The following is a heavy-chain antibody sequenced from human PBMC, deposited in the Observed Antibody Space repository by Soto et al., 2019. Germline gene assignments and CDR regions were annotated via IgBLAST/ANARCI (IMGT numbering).Heavy chain of an antibody. J-gene: IGHJ4*02. CDR1: GYRFTNYW. CDR2: IYPGDSDT. Sequence: GESLKISCKGSGYRFTNYWIGWVRQMPGKGLEWMGIIYPGDSDTRYNPSFEGQVSISADKSINTAYLQWSSLKPSDTAMYYCARAHDGSGYRSWGQGTLVTVSS. D-gene: IGHD3-22*01. V-gene: IGHV5-51*01. CDR3: ARAHDGSGYRS.